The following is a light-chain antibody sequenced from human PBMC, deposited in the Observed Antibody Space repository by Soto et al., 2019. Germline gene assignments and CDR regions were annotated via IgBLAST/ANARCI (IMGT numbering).Light chain of an antibody. Sequence: EIVMTQSPATLSVSPGERATLSCRASQSVGDNLAWYQHKAGQAPRLLIYGASTRASGIPGRFSGTGSGTEFTLTISSLQSEDFAVYFCQQYNDWPPMYTFGQGTKREIK. CDR1: QSVGDN. V-gene: IGKV3-15*01. CDR2: GAS. CDR3: QQYNDWPPMYT. J-gene: IGKJ2*01.